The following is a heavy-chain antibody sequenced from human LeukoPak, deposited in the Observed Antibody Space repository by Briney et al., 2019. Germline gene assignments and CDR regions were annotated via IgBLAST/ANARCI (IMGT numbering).Heavy chain of an antibody. Sequence: ASVKVSCKASGCTFTSYDINWVRQATGQGLEWMGWMNPNSGNTGYAQKFQGRVTMTRNTSISTAYMELSSLRSEDTAVYYCARYGGIRAYYYYYMDVWGKGTTVTVSS. CDR1: GCTFTSYD. D-gene: IGHD3-16*01. V-gene: IGHV1-8*01. CDR3: ARYGGIRAYYYYYMDV. J-gene: IGHJ6*03. CDR2: MNPNSGNT.